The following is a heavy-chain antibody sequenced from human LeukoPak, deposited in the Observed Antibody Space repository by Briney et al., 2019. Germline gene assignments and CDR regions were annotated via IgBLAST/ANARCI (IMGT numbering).Heavy chain of an antibody. D-gene: IGHD1-26*01. Sequence: GASVKVSCKASGYTFTGYYMHWVRQAPGQGLEWMGWINPNSGGTNYAQKFQGRVTMTRDTSISTAYMELSRLRSDDTAVYYCARDKQRARIVGATTSYYNYMDVWGKGTTVTISS. V-gene: IGHV1-2*02. CDR3: ARDKQRARIVGATTSYYNYMDV. CDR2: INPNSGGT. CDR1: GYTFTGYY. J-gene: IGHJ6*03.